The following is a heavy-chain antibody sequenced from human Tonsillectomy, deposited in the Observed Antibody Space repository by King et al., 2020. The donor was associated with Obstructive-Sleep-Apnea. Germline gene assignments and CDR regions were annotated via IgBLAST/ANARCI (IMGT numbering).Heavy chain of an antibody. D-gene: IGHD3-16*01. V-gene: IGHV3-53*04. Sequence: VQLVESGGGLVQPGGSLRLSCAASGFTVSSNYMSWVRQAPGKGLEWVSVIYSGGNTYYADSVKGRFTISRHNSKNPLYLQMNSLRAEDTAVYYCARMGDPYGGDIWGQGTMVTVSS. CDR3: ARMGDPYGGDI. J-gene: IGHJ3*02. CDR1: GFTVSSNY. CDR2: IYSGGNT.